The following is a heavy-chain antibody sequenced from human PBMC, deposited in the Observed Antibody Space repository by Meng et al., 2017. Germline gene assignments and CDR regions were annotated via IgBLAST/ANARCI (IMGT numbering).Heavy chain of an antibody. D-gene: IGHD6-19*01. V-gene: IGHV1-2*06. CDR1: GSTFTGYY. CDR2: INPNSGGT. Sequence: QVLQYGAEVKKPGASVKVSFKASGSTFTGYYLHWVRQAPGQGLEWMGRINPNSGGTNYAQKFQGRVTMTRETSISTAYMELRRLRSDDTAVYYCAREIAVAGNVYFDYWGQGTLVTVSS. J-gene: IGHJ4*02. CDR3: AREIAVAGNVYFDY.